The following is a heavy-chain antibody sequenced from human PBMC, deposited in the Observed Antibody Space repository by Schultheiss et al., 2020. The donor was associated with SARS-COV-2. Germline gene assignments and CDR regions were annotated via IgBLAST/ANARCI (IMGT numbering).Heavy chain of an antibody. V-gene: IGHV1-18*01. J-gene: IGHJ6*02. D-gene: IGHD6-19*01. CDR1: GGTFSSYA. Sequence: ASVKVSCKASGGTFSSYAISWVRQAPGQGIEWMGWISAYNGNTNYAQKLQGRVTMTTDTSTSTAYMELRSLRSDDTAVYYCARDGEIAVAGTLYYYYGMDVWGQGTTVTVSS. CDR2: ISAYNGNT. CDR3: ARDGEIAVAGTLYYYYGMDV.